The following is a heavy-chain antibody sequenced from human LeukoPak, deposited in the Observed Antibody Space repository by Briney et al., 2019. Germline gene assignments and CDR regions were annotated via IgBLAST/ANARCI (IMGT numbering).Heavy chain of an antibody. CDR1: GVTFSSYW. J-gene: IGHJ4*02. CDR2: INTDGSST. V-gene: IGHV3-74*01. CDR3: ASEMRSPGY. Sequence: GGSLRLSCAASGVTFSSYWMHWVCAAPGKRLGWVSCINTDGSSTSYADSVKSLYTISRDNAKNTLYLQRNSLRAEHTPVYFCASEMRSPGYWGQGTLVTVSS.